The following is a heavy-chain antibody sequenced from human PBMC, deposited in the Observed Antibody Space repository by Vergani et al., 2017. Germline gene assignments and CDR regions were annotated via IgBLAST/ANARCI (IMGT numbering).Heavy chain of an antibody. CDR3: ATKRCGTPGCQIGYFRE. V-gene: IGHV3-30*03. J-gene: IGHJ1*01. D-gene: IGHD1-1*01. Sequence: QVHLVESGGGVVQPGRSLRLSCVVSGFTSSYYGMHWVRQAPGKGLECVAVISYDGTQKYYADSVKGRFTISRDNSKSTLYLQMNSLRTEDTAVYYCATKRCGTPGCQIGYFREWGQGTLVTVSS. CDR2: ISYDGTQK. CDR1: GFTSSYYG.